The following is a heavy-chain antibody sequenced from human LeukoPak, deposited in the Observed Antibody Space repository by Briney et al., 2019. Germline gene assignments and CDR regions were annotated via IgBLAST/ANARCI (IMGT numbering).Heavy chain of an antibody. J-gene: IGHJ4*02. CDR3: ARVDYYDSSGYDY. V-gene: IGHV3-21*06. D-gene: IGHD3-22*01. CDR1: GFTFSSYS. Sequence: GGSLRLSCAASGFTFSSYSMNWVRQAPGEGLEWVSSISSRSSYIYYADSVKGRFTISRDNAKNSLYLQMNSLRAEDTAVYYCARVDYYDSSGYDYWGQGTLVTVSS. CDR2: ISSRSSYI.